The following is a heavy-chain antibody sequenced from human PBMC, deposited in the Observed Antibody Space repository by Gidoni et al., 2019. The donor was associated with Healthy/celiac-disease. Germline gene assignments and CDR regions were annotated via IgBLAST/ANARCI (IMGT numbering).Heavy chain of an antibody. J-gene: IGHJ6*02. CDR3: LHTPVAGTRYYYYGMDV. CDR2: IIPIFGTA. Sequence: QVQLVQSGAEVKKPGSSVKVSCKASGGPFNSYCISWVRQAPGQGLEWMGGIIPIFGTANYAQKFQGRVTITADESTSTAYMELSSLRSEDTAVYYCLHTPVAGTRYYYYGMDVWGQGTTVTVSS. V-gene: IGHV1-69*01. D-gene: IGHD6-19*01. CDR1: GGPFNSYC.